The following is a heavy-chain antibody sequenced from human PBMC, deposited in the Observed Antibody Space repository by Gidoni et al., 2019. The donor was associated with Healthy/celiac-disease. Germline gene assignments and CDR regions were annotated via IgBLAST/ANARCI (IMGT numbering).Heavy chain of an antibody. J-gene: IGHJ4*02. Sequence: EVQLLESGGGLVQPGGSLRLSCAASGFPFSSYAMSWVRQAPGKGLEGVSAISGSGGSTYYADSVKGRFTISRDNSKNTLYLQMNSLRAEDTAVYYCAKDFTYYYDSSGYYYNYWGQGTLVTVSS. V-gene: IGHV3-23*01. CDR1: GFPFSSYA. D-gene: IGHD3-22*01. CDR3: AKDFTYYYDSSGYYYNY. CDR2: ISGSGGST.